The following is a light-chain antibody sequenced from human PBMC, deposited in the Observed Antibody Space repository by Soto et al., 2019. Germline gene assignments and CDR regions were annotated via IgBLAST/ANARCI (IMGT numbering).Light chain of an antibody. CDR3: SSYTSGSSHYV. Sequence: QSALTQPASVSGSPGQSITISCTGSSSDIGAYNYVSWFQQYPGKAPKLIISEVSNRPSGVSNRFSGSKSGNTASLTISGLQAEDEADYHCSSYTSGSSHYVFGTGTKVTVL. CDR2: EVS. J-gene: IGLJ1*01. V-gene: IGLV2-14*01. CDR1: SSDIGAYNY.